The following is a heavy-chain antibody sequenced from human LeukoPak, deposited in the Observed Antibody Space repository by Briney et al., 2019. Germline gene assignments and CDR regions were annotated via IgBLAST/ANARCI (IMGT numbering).Heavy chain of an antibody. CDR2: INTDGSST. Sequence: GGSLRLSCAASGFTFSAYWMHWVRQAPGKGLVWVSHINTDGSSTTYADSVKGRFTISRDNAENTLYLQMNSLRAEDTAVYFCTGDRYGAFDYWGQGSLVTVSS. CDR1: GFTFSAYW. J-gene: IGHJ4*02. V-gene: IGHV3-74*01. D-gene: IGHD4-17*01. CDR3: TGDRYGAFDY.